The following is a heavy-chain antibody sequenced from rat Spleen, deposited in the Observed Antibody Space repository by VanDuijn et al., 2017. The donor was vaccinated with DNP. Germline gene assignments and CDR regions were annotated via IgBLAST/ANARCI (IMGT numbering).Heavy chain of an antibody. D-gene: IGHD4-2*01. V-gene: IGHV5-22*01. CDR3: ATHDWKG. CDR1: GFTFSAYY. J-gene: IGHJ2*01. Sequence: EVQLVESGGGLVQPGRSLKLSCAASGFTFSAYYMAWVRQAPAKGLEWVAYIGSAAYAPYYGDSVKGRFRISRDDAKSTLYVQMNSTSSEDMANYFWATHDWKGWGQGVMVTVSS. CDR2: IGSAAYAP.